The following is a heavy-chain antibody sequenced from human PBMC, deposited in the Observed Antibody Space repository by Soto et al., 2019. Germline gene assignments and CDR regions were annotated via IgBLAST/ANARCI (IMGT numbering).Heavy chain of an antibody. Sequence: EVQLVESGGGLVQPGRSLRLSCAASGFTFADYAMHWVRQAPGKGLEWVSSINWHSGYRGYADSVKGRFTISRDNAKNSLFLQMNSLKPEDTAFYYCAKEGGYSYGYYFDLWGQGTLVTVSS. V-gene: IGHV3-9*01. CDR1: GFTFADYA. J-gene: IGHJ4*02. D-gene: IGHD5-18*01. CDR3: AKEGGYSYGYYFDL. CDR2: INWHSGYR.